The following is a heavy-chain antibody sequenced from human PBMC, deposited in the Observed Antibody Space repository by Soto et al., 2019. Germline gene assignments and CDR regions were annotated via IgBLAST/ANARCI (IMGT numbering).Heavy chain of an antibody. Sequence: QVQLVQSGAEVKKPGASVKISCKASGYTFTNYGISWVRQARGQGLEWMGWISANNGIINYEQKLQRRVTMTTDTSTSTAYMELRSLRSDDTAVYYCARDQGSYALDYWGQGTLVTVSS. CDR2: ISANNGII. J-gene: IGHJ4*02. D-gene: IGHD1-26*01. CDR3: ARDQGSYALDY. V-gene: IGHV1-18*01. CDR1: GYTFTNYG.